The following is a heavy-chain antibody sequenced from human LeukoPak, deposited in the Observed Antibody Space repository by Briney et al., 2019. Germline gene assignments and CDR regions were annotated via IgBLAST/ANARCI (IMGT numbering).Heavy chain of an antibody. CDR2: IRYDGSNK. J-gene: IGHJ6*03. CDR1: GFTFSSYG. D-gene: IGHD3-10*01. V-gene: IGHV3-30*02. CDR3: AKSRGYYGSGSYYYYMDV. Sequence: PGGSLRLSCAASGFTFSSYGMHWVRQAPGKGLEWVAFIRYDGSNKYYADFVKGRFTISRDNSKNTLYLQMNSLRAEDTAVYYCAKSRGYYGSGSYYYYMDVWGKGTTVTVSS.